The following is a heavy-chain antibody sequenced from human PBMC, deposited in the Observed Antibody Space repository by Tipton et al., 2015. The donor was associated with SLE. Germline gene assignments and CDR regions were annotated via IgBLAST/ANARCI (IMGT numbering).Heavy chain of an antibody. J-gene: IGHJ6*02. CDR1: GFTFTSYA. D-gene: IGHD1-26*01. Sequence: SLRLSCAASGFTFTSYAIRWVRQAPGKGLEWVAVISYDGSNKYYADSVKGRFTISRDNSKNTLYLQMNSLRAEDTAVYYCARDIWLTSPGAVYFYYYGMDVWGQGTTVTVSS. CDR3: ARDIWLTSPGAVYFYYYGMDV. CDR2: ISYDGSNK. V-gene: IGHV3-30-3*01.